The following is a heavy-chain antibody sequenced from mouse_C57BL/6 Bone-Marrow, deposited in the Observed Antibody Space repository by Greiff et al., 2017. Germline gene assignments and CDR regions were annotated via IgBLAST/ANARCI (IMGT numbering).Heavy chain of an antibody. V-gene: IGHV5-17*01. D-gene: IGHD2-5*01. Sequence: DVMLVESGGGLVKPGGSLKLSCAASGFTFSDYGMHWVRPAPEKGLEWVAYISSGSSTIYYADTVKGRFTISRDNAKNTLFLQMTSLRSEDTAMYYCARGYSNYFAWFAYWGQGTLVTVSA. CDR1: GFTFSDYG. CDR3: ARGYSNYFAWFAY. J-gene: IGHJ3*01. CDR2: ISSGSSTI.